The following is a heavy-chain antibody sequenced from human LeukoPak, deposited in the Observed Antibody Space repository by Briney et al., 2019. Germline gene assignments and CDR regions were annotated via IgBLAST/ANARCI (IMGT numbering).Heavy chain of an antibody. J-gene: IGHJ4*02. CDR3: ARDGTNYYDSSGWTFDY. V-gene: IGHV1-69*06. CDR2: IIPIFGTA. Sequence: GASVKVSCKASGGTFSNFAISWVRQAPGQGLEWMGGIIPIFGTANYAQKFQGRVTITADKSTSTAYMELSSLRSEDTAVYYCARDGTNYYDSSGWTFDYWGQGTLVTVSS. CDR1: GGTFSNFA. D-gene: IGHD3-22*01.